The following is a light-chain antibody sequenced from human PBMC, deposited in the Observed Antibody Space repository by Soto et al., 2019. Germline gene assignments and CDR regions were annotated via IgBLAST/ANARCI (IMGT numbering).Light chain of an antibody. CDR1: QTISSG. Sequence: ASQTISSGLAWYQQKPGKAPKLLIYKASSLESGVPSRFSGSGSGTEFTLTISSLQPDDFATYYCQQYHSYPWTFGQGTKVDIK. J-gene: IGKJ1*01. CDR2: KAS. CDR3: QQYHSYPWT. V-gene: IGKV1-5*03.